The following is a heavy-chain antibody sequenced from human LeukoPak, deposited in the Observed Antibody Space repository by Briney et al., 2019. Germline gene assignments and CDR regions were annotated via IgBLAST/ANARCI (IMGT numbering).Heavy chain of an antibody. CDR3: ARGGVAAKYYFDS. CDR2: IYYSGTT. V-gene: IGHV4-59*11. J-gene: IGHJ4*02. D-gene: IGHD3-10*01. Sequence: SETLSLTCTVSGGSISPLYWSWIRQPPGKGLEFIGYIYYSGTTNYNPSLKSRITLSVDTSKNQFSLKLSSVTAADTAVYYCARGGVAAKYYFDSWGQGTLVTVSS. CDR1: GGSISPLY.